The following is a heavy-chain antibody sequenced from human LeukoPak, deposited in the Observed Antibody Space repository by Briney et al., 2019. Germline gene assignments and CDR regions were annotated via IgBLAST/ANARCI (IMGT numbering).Heavy chain of an antibody. V-gene: IGHV1-58*01. CDR1: GFTFTSSA. CDR3: AAVPSGYASLSAFDI. D-gene: IGHD3-22*01. Sequence: SVNVSCKASGFTFTSSAVQWVRQARGQRLEWIGWIVVGSGNTNYAQKFQERVTITRDMSTSTAYMELSSLRSEDTAVYYCAAVPSGYASLSAFDIWGQGTMVTVSS. J-gene: IGHJ3*02. CDR2: IVVGSGNT.